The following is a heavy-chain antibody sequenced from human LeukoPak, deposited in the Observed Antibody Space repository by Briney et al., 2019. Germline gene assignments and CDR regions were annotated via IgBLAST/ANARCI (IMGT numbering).Heavy chain of an antibody. CDR2: IYTSGST. V-gene: IGHV4-4*07. CDR1: GGSVRSYY. CDR3: AREVVVAATGYYYYGMDV. Sequence: SETLSFTFTVSGGSVRSYYWSWIRQPAGKGLEWIGRIYTSGSTNYNPSLTSRVTMSVDTSKNQFSLKLSSVTAADTAVYYCAREVVVAATGYYYYGMDVWGQGTTVTVSS. J-gene: IGHJ6*02. D-gene: IGHD2-15*01.